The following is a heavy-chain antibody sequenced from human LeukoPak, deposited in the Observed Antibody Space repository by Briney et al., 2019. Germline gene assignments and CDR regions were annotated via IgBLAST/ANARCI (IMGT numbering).Heavy chain of an antibody. CDR1: GFTFSSYA. Sequence: GGSLRLTCAASGFTFSSYAVSWVRQAPGKGLEWVSALSGSGITTYYADSVKGRFTISRDNSKNTLYLQMNTLRAEDSALYYCAKGIYSSGWSYFDYWGHGTLVTVSS. CDR3: AKGIYSSGWSYFDY. CDR2: LSGSGITT. J-gene: IGHJ4*01. V-gene: IGHV3-23*01. D-gene: IGHD6-19*01.